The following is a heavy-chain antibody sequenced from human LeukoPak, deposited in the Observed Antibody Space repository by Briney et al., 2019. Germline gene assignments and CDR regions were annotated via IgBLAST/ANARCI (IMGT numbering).Heavy chain of an antibody. Sequence: GGSLRLXCAASGFTFSSYGMHWVRQAPGKGLEWVAFIRYDGSNKYYADSVKGRFTISRDNSKNTLYLQMNSLRAEDTAVYYCAKDSSVPAARSYGSPNYWGQGTLVTVSS. V-gene: IGHV3-30*02. CDR3: AKDSSVPAARSYGSPNY. CDR2: IRYDGSNK. D-gene: IGHD2-2*01. CDR1: GFTFSSYG. J-gene: IGHJ4*02.